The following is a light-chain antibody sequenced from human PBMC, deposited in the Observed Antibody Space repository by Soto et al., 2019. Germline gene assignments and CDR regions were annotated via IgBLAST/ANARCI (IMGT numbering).Light chain of an antibody. CDR2: GNS. CDR1: SSNIGAGYD. CDR3: SSYTSSSTVV. V-gene: IGLV1-40*01. J-gene: IGLJ1*01. Sequence: QSVLTQPPSVSGAPGQRVTISCTGSSSNIGAGYDVHWYQQLPGTAPKLLIYGNSNRPSGVPDRFSGSKSGTSASLAITGLQAEDEADYYCSSYTSSSTVVFGIGTKVTVL.